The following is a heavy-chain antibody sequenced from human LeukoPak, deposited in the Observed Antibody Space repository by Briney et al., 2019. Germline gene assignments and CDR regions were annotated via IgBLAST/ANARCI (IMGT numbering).Heavy chain of an antibody. D-gene: IGHD6-13*01. CDR1: GFSVTNYY. V-gene: IGHV3-66*01. CDR2: LYSGGHT. J-gene: IGHJ6*02. CDR3: ARGLGAAAALVDV. Sequence: GGSLRLSCVASGFSVTNYYMSWVRRAPGKDLEWAAVLYSGGHTLYADSVKGRFTISRDSSKNTLFLQMSSLRADDTAVYYCARGLGAAAALVDVWGQGTAVTVSS.